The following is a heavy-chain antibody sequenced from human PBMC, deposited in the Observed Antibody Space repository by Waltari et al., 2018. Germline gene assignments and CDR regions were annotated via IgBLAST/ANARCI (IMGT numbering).Heavy chain of an antibody. CDR2: IRYDGTNK. V-gene: IGHV3-30*02. CDR3: ARQDWVDP. Sequence: QVQLLESGGGVVQPGGSLKLSCPASVSIFSSYGMHWVRQAPGKGPEWVAYIRYDGTNKYYADTVKGRFTISRDNSKNTLYLQMNSLRPDDSAVYFCARQDWVDPWGQGTLVTVSS. J-gene: IGHJ5*02. CDR1: VSIFSSYG.